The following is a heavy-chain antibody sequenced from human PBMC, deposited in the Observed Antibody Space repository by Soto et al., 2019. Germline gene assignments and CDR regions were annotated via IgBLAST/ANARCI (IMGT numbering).Heavy chain of an antibody. Sequence: VQLLESGGGLVQPGGSPRLSCTASGFTFSSYAMSWVRQAPGKGLEWVSGISSSGVTTYYAASVEGRFTISRDNSKSTLYLQMSSLRAADTATYYCAKAYAERVTTWVWGQGTLVTVSS. J-gene: IGHJ4*02. V-gene: IGHV3-23*01. CDR3: AKAYAERVTTWV. D-gene: IGHD4-17*01. CDR2: ISSSGVTT. CDR1: GFTFSSYA.